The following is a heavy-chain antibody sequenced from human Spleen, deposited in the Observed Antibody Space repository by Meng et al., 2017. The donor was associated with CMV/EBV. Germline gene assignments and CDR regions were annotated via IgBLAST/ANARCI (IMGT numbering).Heavy chain of an antibody. Sequence: YFCRWIRQHRCNGLEFFHYLYSSGGTYSNPSLTSRVTISVDTSNNLFSLKLSSVTAAATTLYYFARSTPSITIFGVASDLSMYYFDSWGQGTLVTVSS. V-gene: IGHV4-31*02. J-gene: IGHJ4*02. CDR1: YF. CDR3: ARSTPSITIFGVASDLSMYYFDS. D-gene: IGHD3-3*01. CDR2: LYSSGGT.